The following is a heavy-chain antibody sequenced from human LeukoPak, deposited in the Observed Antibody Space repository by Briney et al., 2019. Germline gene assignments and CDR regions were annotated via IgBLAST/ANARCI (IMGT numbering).Heavy chain of an antibody. CDR1: GGSIGSSSYY. CDR3: ARYDYYDSSASTYYYYYIDV. CDR2: IYYSGST. Sequence: SETLSLTCTVSGGSIGSSSYYWGWIRQPPGKGLAWIGSIYYSGSTNYNPSLKSRVTISVDTSKNQFSLKLSSVTAADTAVYYCARYDYYDSSASTYYYYYIDVWGKGTTVTVSS. V-gene: IGHV4-39*07. J-gene: IGHJ6*03. D-gene: IGHD3-22*01.